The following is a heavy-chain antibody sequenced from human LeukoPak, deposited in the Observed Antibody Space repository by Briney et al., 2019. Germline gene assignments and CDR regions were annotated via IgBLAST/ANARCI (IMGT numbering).Heavy chain of an antibody. Sequence: GASVKVSCTVSGYTLIELSMHWVRQAPGKGLEWMGGFDPEDGETIYAQKFQGRVTMTEDTSTDTAYMELSSLRSEDTAVYYCATRRVPGDWDYYYYGMDVWGQGTTVTVSS. J-gene: IGHJ6*02. CDR3: ATRRVPGDWDYYYYGMDV. CDR2: FDPEDGET. D-gene: IGHD2-21*01. V-gene: IGHV1-24*01. CDR1: GYTLIELS.